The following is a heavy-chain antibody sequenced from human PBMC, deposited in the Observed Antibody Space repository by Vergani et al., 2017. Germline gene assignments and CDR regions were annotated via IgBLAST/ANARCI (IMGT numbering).Heavy chain of an antibody. Sequence: QVQLQESGPGLVRPSETLSLTCTVSAYSISSGFFWGWIRQHPGKGLEWIGSMDYNGLAYYSPSLKSRVTISVDTPKNHFSLKLSSVTAADTAVYYCVRDKTYYDTLIGYDGYYFDSWGQGALVTVS. D-gene: IGHD3-9*01. CDR2: MDYNGLA. V-gene: IGHV4-38-2*02. CDR1: AYSISSGFF. J-gene: IGHJ4*02. CDR3: VRDKTYYDTLIGYDGYYFDS.